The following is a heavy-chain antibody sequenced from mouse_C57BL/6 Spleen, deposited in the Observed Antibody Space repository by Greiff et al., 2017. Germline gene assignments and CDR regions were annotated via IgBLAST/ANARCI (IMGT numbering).Heavy chain of an antibody. CDR3: ARDYYGSSPYYAMDY. CDR1: GYTFTSYW. D-gene: IGHD1-1*01. V-gene: IGHV1-72*01. CDR2: IDPNSGGT. Sequence: QVKLQQSGAELVKPGASVKLSCKASGYTFTSYWMPWVKQRPGRGLEWIGRIDPNSGGTKYNEKFKSKATLTVDKPSSTAYMQLSSLTSEDSAVYYCARDYYGSSPYYAMDYWGQGTSVTVSS. J-gene: IGHJ4*01.